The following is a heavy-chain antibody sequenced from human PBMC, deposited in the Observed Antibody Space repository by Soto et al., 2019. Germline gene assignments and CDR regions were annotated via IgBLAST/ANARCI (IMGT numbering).Heavy chain of an antibody. V-gene: IGHV1-69*01. Sequence: QEQLVQSGAEVKKPGSSVKVSCKASGGLFSSYPISWVRQVPGQGLEWMGGIIPVFQTAYYTQRFQGRVTITADESTNTAYMELSSPRSEDTAIYYCSRGGSGYTSFNEFWGQGTLVTVSS. CDR1: GGLFSSYP. D-gene: IGHD3-22*01. CDR2: IIPVFQTA. J-gene: IGHJ4*02. CDR3: SRGGSGYTSFNEF.